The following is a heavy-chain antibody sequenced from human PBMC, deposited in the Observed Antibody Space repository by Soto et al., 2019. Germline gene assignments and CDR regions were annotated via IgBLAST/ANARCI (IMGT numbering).Heavy chain of an antibody. CDR1: GGSFSGYY. V-gene: IGHV4-34*01. J-gene: IGHJ4*02. CDR3: AREGGMTTAFDY. Sequence: SETLSLTCAVYGGSFSGYYWSWIRQPPGKGLEWIGEINHSGSTNYNPSLKSRVTISVDTSKNQFSLKLSSVTAADTAVYYCAREGGMTTAFDYWGQGTLVTVSS. CDR2: INHSGST. D-gene: IGHD4-17*01.